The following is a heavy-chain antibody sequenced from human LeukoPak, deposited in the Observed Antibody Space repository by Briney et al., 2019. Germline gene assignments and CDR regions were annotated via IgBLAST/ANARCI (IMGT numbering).Heavy chain of an antibody. Sequence: GGSLRVSCAASGLTFSNFAMNWVRRAPGKGLEWVSVITGDGGTTDYADSVKGRFTIFRDNSKNTVYLQMNSLRTEDTAAYYCAKGWSGYFRSPFDIWGQGTMVIVSS. CDR2: ITGDGGTT. J-gene: IGHJ3*02. D-gene: IGHD3-3*01. V-gene: IGHV3-23*01. CDR1: GLTFSNFA. CDR3: AKGWSGYFRSPFDI.